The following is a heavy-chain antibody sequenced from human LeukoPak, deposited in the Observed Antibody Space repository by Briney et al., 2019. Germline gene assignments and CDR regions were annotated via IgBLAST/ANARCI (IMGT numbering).Heavy chain of an antibody. Sequence: GGSLRLSCAASGFTFSSYGMHWVRQAPGKGLEWVAVIWYDGSNKYYADSVKGRFTISRDNSKNTLYLQMNSLRAEDTAVYNCARDNRYSGSYQAALDYWGQGTLVTVSS. J-gene: IGHJ4*02. CDR3: ARDNRYSGSYQAALDY. CDR1: GFTFSSYG. CDR2: IWYDGSNK. V-gene: IGHV3-33*01. D-gene: IGHD1-26*01.